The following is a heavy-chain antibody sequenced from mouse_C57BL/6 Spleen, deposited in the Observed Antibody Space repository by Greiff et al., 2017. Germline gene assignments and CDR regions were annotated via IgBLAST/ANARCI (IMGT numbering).Heavy chain of an antibody. V-gene: IGHV1-20*01. Sequence: EVKLVESGPELVKPGDSVKISCKASGYSFTGYFMNWVMQSHGKSLEWIGRINPYNGDTFYNQKFKGKDTLTVDKSSSTAHMELRSLTSEDSAVYYWARERASSLAWFAYWGQGTLVTVSA. CDR1: GYSFTGYF. CDR2: INPYNGDT. J-gene: IGHJ3*01. D-gene: IGHD1-1*01. CDR3: ARERASSLAWFAY.